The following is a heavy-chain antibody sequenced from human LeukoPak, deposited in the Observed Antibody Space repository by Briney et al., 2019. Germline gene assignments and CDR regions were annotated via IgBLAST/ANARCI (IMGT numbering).Heavy chain of an antibody. V-gene: IGHV3-21*01. D-gene: IGHD2-21*02. CDR3: ARSGDSHY. J-gene: IGHJ4*02. CDR2: FTTTSPYT. Sequence: GGSLRLSCAASGFTFSSYTMSWVRQAPGKGLEWVSSFTTTSPYTYYADSVWGRFTISRDNAKNSLFLQMNSLRGEDTAVYYCARSGDSHYWGQGTLVTVSS. CDR1: GFTFSSYT.